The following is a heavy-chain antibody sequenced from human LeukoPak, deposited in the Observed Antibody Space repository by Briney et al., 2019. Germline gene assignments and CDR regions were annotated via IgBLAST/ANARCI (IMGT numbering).Heavy chain of an antibody. CDR1: GFTFSSYA. V-gene: IGHV3-23*01. J-gene: IGHJ4*02. CDR2: ISSNGGGT. Sequence: GGSLRLSCAASGFTFSSYAMSWVRRAPGKGLEWVSAISSNGGGTFYADSVKGQFTISRDNSQNTLFLQMNSLRAEDTAIYYCAKHYGSGTYYNYLDYWGQGTLVTVSS. CDR3: AKHYGSGTYYNYLDY. D-gene: IGHD3-10*01.